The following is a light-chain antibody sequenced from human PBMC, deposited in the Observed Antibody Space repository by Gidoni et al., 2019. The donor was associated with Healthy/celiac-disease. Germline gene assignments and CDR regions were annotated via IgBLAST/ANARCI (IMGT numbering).Light chain of an antibody. V-gene: IGKV1-39*01. CDR2: AAS. CDR3: QQSYSTLLGYT. CDR1: QSISSY. J-gene: IGKJ2*01. Sequence: IQMTQSPSSLSASVGDRVTITCRASQSISSYLNWYQQKPGKAPKLLIYAASSLQSGVPSRFSGSGSGTDFTLTISSLQPEDFATYYCQQSYSTLLGYTFGQGTKLEIK.